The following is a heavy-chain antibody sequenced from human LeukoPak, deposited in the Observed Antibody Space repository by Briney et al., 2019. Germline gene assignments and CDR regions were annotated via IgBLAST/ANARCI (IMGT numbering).Heavy chain of an antibody. J-gene: IGHJ6*03. V-gene: IGHV4-39*01. CDR3: ARLGDFWSGSGYMDV. CDR2: IYYSGST. Sequence: SETLSLTCTVSGGSISSNSYYWGWIRQPPGKGLEWIGSIYYSGSTYYNPSLKSRVTISVDTSKNQFSLKLSSVTAADTAVYYCARLGDFWSGSGYMDVWGKGTTVTVSS. D-gene: IGHD3-3*01. CDR1: GGSISSNSYY.